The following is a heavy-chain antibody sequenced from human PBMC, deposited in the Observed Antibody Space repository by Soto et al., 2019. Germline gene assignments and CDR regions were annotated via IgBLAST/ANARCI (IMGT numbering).Heavy chain of an antibody. V-gene: IGHV5-51*01. CDR3: ARPSSSWTWALDY. Sequence: GESLKISCKGSGYSFTSYWIGWVRQMPGKGLEWMGIIYPGDSDTRYSPSFQGQVTISADKFISTAYLQWSSLKASDTAMYYCARPSSSWTWALDYWGQGTLVTVSS. J-gene: IGHJ4*02. CDR2: IYPGDSDT. D-gene: IGHD6-13*01. CDR1: GYSFTSYW.